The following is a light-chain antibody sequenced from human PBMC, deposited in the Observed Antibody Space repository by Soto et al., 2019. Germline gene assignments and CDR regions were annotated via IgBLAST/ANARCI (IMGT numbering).Light chain of an antibody. Sequence: AIQMIQSPSSLSASVGDRLTLTCRASQGIRNDLGWYQQKPGKAPKLLIYAASSLQSGVPSRFSGSGSGTDFTLTISSLQPEECATYYGLQDYNYPITFGQGARLEIK. CDR2: AAS. J-gene: IGKJ5*01. V-gene: IGKV1-6*01. CDR1: QGIRND. CDR3: LQDYNYPIT.